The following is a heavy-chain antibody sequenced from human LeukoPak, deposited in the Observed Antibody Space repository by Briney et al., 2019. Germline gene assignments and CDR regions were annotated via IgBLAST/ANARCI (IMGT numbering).Heavy chain of an antibody. CDR3: ARSAGEIYYYYGMDV. D-gene: IGHD3-16*01. Sequence: GGSLRLSCAASGFTLSSYWMTWVRQAPGKGLLWVANINQDGSEMYYVDSVKGRFTISRDNAKNSLYLQMNSLRAEDTAVYYCARSAGEIYYYYGMDVWGQGTTVTVSS. J-gene: IGHJ6*02. CDR1: GFTLSSYW. CDR2: INQDGSEM. V-gene: IGHV3-7*04.